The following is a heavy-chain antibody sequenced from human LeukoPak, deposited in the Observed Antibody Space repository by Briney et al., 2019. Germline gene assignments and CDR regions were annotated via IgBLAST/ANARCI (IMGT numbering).Heavy chain of an antibody. Sequence: SETLCLTCAVSGDSVTNPGNSWTWIRQHPGKALELHGHISNSGTTAYSPSLKSRVSISVDTSTNQFSLRLASVSAADTAVYYRAPDILVNSSPDAFDIWGPGTMVTVSS. CDR2: ISNSGTT. D-gene: IGHD2-21*01. J-gene: IGHJ3*02. CDR1: GDSVTNPGNS. CDR3: APDILVNSSPDAFDI. V-gene: IGHV4-31*11.